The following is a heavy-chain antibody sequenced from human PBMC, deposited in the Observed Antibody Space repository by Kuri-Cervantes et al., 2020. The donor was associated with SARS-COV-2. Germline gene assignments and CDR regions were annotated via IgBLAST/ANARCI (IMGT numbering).Heavy chain of an antibody. CDR2: IYYSGST. V-gene: IGHV4-39*01. J-gene: IGHJ3*02. CDR3: ARPREQWSDAFDI. D-gene: IGHD6-19*01. Sequence: SETLSLTCAVSGVSVSGGTYYWSWIRQPPGKGLEWIGSIYYSGSTYYNPSLKSRVTISVDTSKNQFSLKLSSVTAADTAVYYCARPREQWSDAFDIWGQGTMVTVSS. CDR1: GVSVSGGTYY.